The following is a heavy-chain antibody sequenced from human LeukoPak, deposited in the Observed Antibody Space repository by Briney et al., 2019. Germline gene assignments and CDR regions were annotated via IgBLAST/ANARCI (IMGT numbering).Heavy chain of an antibody. V-gene: IGHV4-39*01. CDR1: GDSISSSSYY. D-gene: IGHD3-10*01. Sequence: SETLSLTCTVSGDSISSSSYYWGWIRQPPGKGLEWIGSIYYSGSTYYNPSLKSRVTISVDTSKNQFSLKLSSVTAADTAVYYCAGPYASGTYYGYWGQGTLVTVSS. CDR3: AGPYASGTYYGY. J-gene: IGHJ4*02. CDR2: IYYSGST.